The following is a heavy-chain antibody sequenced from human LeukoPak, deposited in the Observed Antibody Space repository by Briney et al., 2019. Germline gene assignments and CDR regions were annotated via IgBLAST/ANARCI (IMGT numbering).Heavy chain of an antibody. Sequence: ASVKVSCKPSGYTFNYFYLHWVRQAPGQGLEWMGWINPNTGNTNYAQKFQGWVTMTRDTSISTAYMELSRLRSDDTAVYYCARTRGYSGYDIDYWGQGTLVTVSS. J-gene: IGHJ4*02. D-gene: IGHD5-12*01. CDR2: INPNTGNT. CDR3: ARTRGYSGYDIDY. CDR1: GYTFNYFY. V-gene: IGHV1-2*04.